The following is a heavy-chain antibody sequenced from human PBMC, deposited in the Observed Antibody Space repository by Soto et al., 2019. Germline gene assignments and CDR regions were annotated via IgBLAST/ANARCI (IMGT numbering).Heavy chain of an antibody. J-gene: IGHJ2*01. CDR3: ASFDYGGNSEPWYFDL. Sequence: QVQLVQSGAEVKKPGSSVKVSCKASGGTFSSYTISWVRQAPGQGLEWMGRIIPILGIANYAQKFQGRVTITADKSTSTAYMELSSLRSEDTAMYYCASFDYGGNSEPWYFDLWGRGTLVTVSS. CDR2: IIPILGIA. D-gene: IGHD4-17*01. V-gene: IGHV1-69*02. CDR1: GGTFSSYT.